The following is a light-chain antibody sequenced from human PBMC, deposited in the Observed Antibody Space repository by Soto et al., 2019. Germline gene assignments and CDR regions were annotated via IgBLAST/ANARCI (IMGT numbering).Light chain of an antibody. J-gene: IGKJ4*01. CDR2: DAS. V-gene: IGKV3-20*01. Sequence: EIVLTQSPDTLSLSPGERATLSCRASQSVSSNYFAWYQQKPGQAPRFLVYDASSRATGIPDRLSGSGSGTDFALTISRLEPEDFAVYYCQQYGSSPCTFGGGTKVEIK. CDR1: QSVSSNY. CDR3: QQYGSSPCT.